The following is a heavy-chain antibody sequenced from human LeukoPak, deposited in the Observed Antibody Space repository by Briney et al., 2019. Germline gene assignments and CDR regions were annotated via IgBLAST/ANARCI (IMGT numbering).Heavy chain of an antibody. J-gene: IGHJ4*02. V-gene: IGHV4-4*07. CDR1: GGSISSYY. CDR3: AGQIASAGTAGFDF. Sequence: SETLSLTCTVSGGSISSYYWSWIRQPAGKGLEWIGRIYSTGSTNHNPSLKSRVTMSVDTSKNQFSLRLRSVTAADTAVYYCAGQIASAGTAGFDFWGQGALVTVSS. D-gene: IGHD6-13*01. CDR2: IYSTGST.